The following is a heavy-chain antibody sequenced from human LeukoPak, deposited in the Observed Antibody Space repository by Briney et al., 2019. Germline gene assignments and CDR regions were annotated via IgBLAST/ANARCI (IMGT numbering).Heavy chain of an antibody. CDR1: GYTFSGYY. J-gene: IGHJ3*02. CDR2: INPKSGDT. V-gene: IGHV1-2*02. Sequence: GASVKVSCKASGYTFSGYYIHWVRQAHGQGLEWMGWINPKSGDTNFAQKFQGRVTMTRDTSINTAYMELTRLTSDDTAVYSCARESRSGWVDAFDIWGQGTMVTVSS. CDR3: ARESRSGWVDAFDI. D-gene: IGHD6-19*01.